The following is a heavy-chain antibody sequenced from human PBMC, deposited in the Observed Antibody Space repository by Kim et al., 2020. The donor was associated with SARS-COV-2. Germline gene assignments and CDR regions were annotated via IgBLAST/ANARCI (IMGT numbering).Heavy chain of an antibody. J-gene: IGHJ6*01. CDR1: GGSISSGTNY. CDR2: IDFSGTT. CDR3: ARVSLSDRGFFYYAMDV. V-gene: IGHV4-31*03. D-gene: IGHD2-21*02. Sequence: SETLSLTCTVSGGSISSGTNYWAWIRQFPGKGLEWIGHIDFSGTTFYNSTLKSRLTISVDISKNQFSLDLFSVTAADTAMYYCARVSLSDRGFFYYAMDV.